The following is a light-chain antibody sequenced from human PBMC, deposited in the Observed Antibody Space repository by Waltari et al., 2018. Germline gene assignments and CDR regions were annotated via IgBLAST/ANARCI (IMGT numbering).Light chain of an antibody. J-gene: IGLJ1*01. CDR1: SSDVGGYNY. V-gene: IGLV2-14*03. CDR3: SSYTSSSTLGV. Sequence: QSVLTQPASVSGSPGQSITISCTGTSSDVGGYNYVSWYQQHPGKAPKLMIYDVSNRPEGVSNRFSGSKSGNTASLTISGLQAEDEADYYCSSYTSSSTLGVFGTGTKVTVL. CDR2: DVS.